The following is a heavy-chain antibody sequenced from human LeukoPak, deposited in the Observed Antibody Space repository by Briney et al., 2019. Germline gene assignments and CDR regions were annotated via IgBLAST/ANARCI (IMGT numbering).Heavy chain of an antibody. CDR3: AKDWSYDSSGADY. Sequence: GGSLRLSCAASGFTFDDYAMHWVRRAPGKGLEWVSGISWNSGSIGYADSVKGRFTISRDNAKNSLYLQMNSLRAEDTAFYYCAKDWSYDSSGADYWGQGTLVTVSS. D-gene: IGHD3-22*01. CDR1: GFTFDDYA. CDR2: ISWNSGSI. V-gene: IGHV3-9*01. J-gene: IGHJ4*02.